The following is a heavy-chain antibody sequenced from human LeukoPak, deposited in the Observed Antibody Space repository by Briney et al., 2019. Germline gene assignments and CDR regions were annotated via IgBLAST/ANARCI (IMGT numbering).Heavy chain of an antibody. CDR1: GGSISSGSYY. Sequence: SETLSLTCTASGGSISSGSYYWSWIRQPAGKGLEWIGRIYTSGSTNYNPSLKSRVTISVDTSKNQFSLKLSSVTAADTAVYYCARGVTRKPDLRDYYYGMDVWGQGTTVTVSS. D-gene: IGHD4-17*01. J-gene: IGHJ6*02. CDR3: ARGVTRKPDLRDYYYGMDV. CDR2: IYTSGST. V-gene: IGHV4-61*02.